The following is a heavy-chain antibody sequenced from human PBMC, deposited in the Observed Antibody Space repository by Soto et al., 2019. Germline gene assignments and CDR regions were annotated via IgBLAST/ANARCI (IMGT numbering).Heavy chain of an antibody. Sequence: GGSLRLSCAASGFTFSSYWMSWVRQAPGKGLEWVANIKQDGSEKYYVDSVKGRFTISRDNAKNSLYLQMNSLRAEDTAVYYCARDSSPWFGSPDYYYYGMDVWGQGTTVTVSS. CDR2: IKQDGSEK. CDR1: GFTFSSYW. D-gene: IGHD3-10*01. V-gene: IGHV3-7*01. J-gene: IGHJ6*02. CDR3: ARDSSPWFGSPDYYYYGMDV.